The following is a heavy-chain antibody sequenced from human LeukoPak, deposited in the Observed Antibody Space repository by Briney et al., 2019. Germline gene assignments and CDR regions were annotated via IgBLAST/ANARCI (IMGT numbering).Heavy chain of an antibody. V-gene: IGHV1-2*02. D-gene: IGHD3-22*01. CDR3: ARDSFPGRYYEGAFDI. CDR2: INPNSGGT. CDR1: GYTFTGYY. Sequence: ASVKVSCKASGYTFTGYYMHWVRQAPGQGLEWMGWINPNSGGTNYAQKFQGRVTMTRDTSISTAYMELSRLRSDDTAVYYCARDSFPGRYYEGAFDIWGQGTMVTVSS. J-gene: IGHJ3*02.